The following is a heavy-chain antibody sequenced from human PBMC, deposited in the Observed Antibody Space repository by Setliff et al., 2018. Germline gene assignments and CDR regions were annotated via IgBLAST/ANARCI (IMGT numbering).Heavy chain of an antibody. V-gene: IGHV1-2*02. Sequence: GASVKVSCKASGYTFTGYYMHWVRQAPGQGLEWMGWMNPNTGGTTYAQKVQGRLTMTTDASTSTAYMELRSLRSDDTAMYYCARREITFGCPRNWFDPWGQGDL. CDR2: MNPNTGGT. CDR1: GYTFTGYY. D-gene: IGHD3-16*01. CDR3: ARREITFGCPRNWFDP. J-gene: IGHJ5*02.